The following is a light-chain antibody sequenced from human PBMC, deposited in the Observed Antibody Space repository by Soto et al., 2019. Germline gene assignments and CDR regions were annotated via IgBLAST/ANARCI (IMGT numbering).Light chain of an antibody. CDR3: QQRSNWPFT. Sequence: EFVLTQSPATLSLSPGERATLSCRASQSVSSYLAWYQQKPGQAPRLLIYDASNRATGIPARFSGSGSGTDFTLTISSLEPEDLAVYYCQQRSNWPFTFGRVTKVDMK. J-gene: IGKJ3*01. CDR2: DAS. CDR1: QSVSSY. V-gene: IGKV3-11*01.